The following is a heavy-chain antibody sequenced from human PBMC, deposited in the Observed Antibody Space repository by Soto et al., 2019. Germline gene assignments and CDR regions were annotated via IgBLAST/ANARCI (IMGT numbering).Heavy chain of an antibody. D-gene: IGHD3-3*01. Sequence: GESLKISCKGSGYSFTSYWISWVRQMPGKGLEWMGRIDPSDSYTNYSPSFQGHVTISADKSISTAYLQWSSLKASDTAMYYCARQSGDFWSGSPLYYYYGMDVWGQWTTVTVSS. CDR3: ARQSGDFWSGSPLYYYYGMDV. V-gene: IGHV5-10-1*01. CDR2: IDPSDSYT. CDR1: GYSFTSYW. J-gene: IGHJ6*02.